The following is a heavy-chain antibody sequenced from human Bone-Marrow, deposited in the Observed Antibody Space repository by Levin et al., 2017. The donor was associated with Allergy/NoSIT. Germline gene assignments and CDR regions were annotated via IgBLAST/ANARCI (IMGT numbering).Heavy chain of an antibody. CDR1: GFTFSDHY. D-gene: IGHD5-12*01. J-gene: IGHJ3*01. CDR2: IANKADSHTT. V-gene: IGHV3-72*01. CDR3: AEGYSGRAGYSIDV. Sequence: GGSLRLSCVGSGFTFSDHYIDWVRQAPGKGLEWVGRIANKADSHTTEYAASVKARSIISRHESQYSLYLTMNSLKTEDTAVFYCAEGYSGRAGYSIDVWGPGTLVTVAS.